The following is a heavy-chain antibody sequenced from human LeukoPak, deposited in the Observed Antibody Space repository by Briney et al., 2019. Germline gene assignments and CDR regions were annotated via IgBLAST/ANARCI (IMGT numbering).Heavy chain of an antibody. CDR3: AREGSGWYGDAFDI. V-gene: IGHV3-48*04. CDR2: INAFSSAI. J-gene: IGHJ3*02. D-gene: IGHD6-19*01. Sequence: GGSLRLSCAASGFTFSDYSMNWVRQAPGKGPEWVCYINAFSSAIYYADSVKGRFTISRDNAKNSLYLQMNSLRAEDTAVYYCAREGSGWYGDAFDIWGQGTMVTVSS. CDR1: GFTFSDYS.